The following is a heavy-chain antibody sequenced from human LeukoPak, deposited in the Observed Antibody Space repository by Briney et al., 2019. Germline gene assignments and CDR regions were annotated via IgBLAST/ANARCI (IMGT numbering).Heavy chain of an antibody. J-gene: IGHJ4*02. V-gene: IGHV3-9*03. Sequence: GGSLRLSCAASGFTFDDYAMHWVRQAPGKGLEWVSGISWNSGSIGYADSVKGRFTISRDNAKNSLYLQMNSLRAEDMALYYCAKGGTSYYYDSSGYLNYFDYWGQGTLVTVSS. CDR1: GFTFDDYA. CDR2: ISWNSGSI. D-gene: IGHD3-22*01. CDR3: AKGGTSYYYDSSGYLNYFDY.